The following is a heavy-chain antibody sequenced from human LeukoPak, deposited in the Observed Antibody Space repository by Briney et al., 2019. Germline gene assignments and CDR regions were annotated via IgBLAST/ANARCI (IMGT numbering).Heavy chain of an antibody. J-gene: IGHJ6*02. D-gene: IGHD2-21*01. Sequence: ASVKVSCKASGDTVSNCGISWVRQAPGQGLEWMGGIIPKLGRVNYAQKFQGRVMITAVESTNTVNMELNSLRSEDTAVYYCAIRHCGGECHPTNYYYYGIHVWGQGTTVTVSS. CDR1: GDTVSNCG. CDR2: IIPKLGRV. CDR3: AIRHCGGECHPTNYYYYGIHV. V-gene: IGHV1-69*13.